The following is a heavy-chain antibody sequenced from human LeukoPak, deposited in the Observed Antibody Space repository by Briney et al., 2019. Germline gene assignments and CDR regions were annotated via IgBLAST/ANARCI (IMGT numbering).Heavy chain of an antibody. Sequence: GASVKVSCKASGYTFTSYAMNWVRQAPGQGLEWMGWINTNTGNPTYAQGFTGRFVFSLDTSVSTAYLQISSLKAEDTAVYYCAREFDSSGWYSVFDYWGQGTLVTVSS. CDR3: AREFDSSGWYSVFDY. V-gene: IGHV7-4-1*02. D-gene: IGHD6-19*01. CDR2: INTNTGNP. J-gene: IGHJ4*02. CDR1: GYTFTSYA.